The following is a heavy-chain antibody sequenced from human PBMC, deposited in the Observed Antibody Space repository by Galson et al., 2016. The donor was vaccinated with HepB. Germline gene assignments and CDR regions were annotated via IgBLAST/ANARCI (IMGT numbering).Heavy chain of an antibody. J-gene: IGHJ4*02. V-gene: IGHV3-23*01. CDR1: GFIFSSSV. CDR2: TSNLVGST. D-gene: IGHD1-14*01. Sequence: SLRLSCAASGFIFSSSVMGWVRQAPGKGLEWVSVTSNLVGSTYYADSVKGRFTISRDNSKNTVYPQMNNLRTEDTAVYYCAKASGYNNAWFTYWGQGTLVTVSS. CDR3: AKASGYNNAWFTY.